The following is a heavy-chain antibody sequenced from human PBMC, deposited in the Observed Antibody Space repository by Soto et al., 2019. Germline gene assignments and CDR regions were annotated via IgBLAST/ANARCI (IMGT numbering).Heavy chain of an antibody. Sequence: SETLSLTCTVSGGSISNYQWSWIRQPAGKGLEWIGRIYTSDVTNYNPSLKSRVTMPVDTSKNQFSLKLSSVTAADTAVYYCARGPYYDSSGYYHPLDSWGQGTLVTVSS. V-gene: IGHV4-4*07. J-gene: IGHJ4*02. CDR2: IYTSDVT. D-gene: IGHD3-22*01. CDR1: GGSISNYQ. CDR3: ARGPYYDSSGYYHPLDS.